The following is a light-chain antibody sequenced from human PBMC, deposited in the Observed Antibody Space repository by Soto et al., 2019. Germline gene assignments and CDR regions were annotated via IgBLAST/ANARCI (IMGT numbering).Light chain of an antibody. J-gene: IGKJ1*01. CDR3: QQYNSYSRM. CDR1: QSISNG. Sequence: DIQMTQSPSTLSASVGDRVTITCRASQSISNGLAWYQQKPGKAPKLLIYKASSLESGVPSRFSGSGSETEFTLTISSLRPDDFATYYCQQYNSYSRMFGQGTKVEIK. V-gene: IGKV1-5*03. CDR2: KAS.